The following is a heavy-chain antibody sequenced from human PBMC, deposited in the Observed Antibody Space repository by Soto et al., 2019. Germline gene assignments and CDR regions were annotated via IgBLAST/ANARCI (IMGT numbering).Heavy chain of an antibody. D-gene: IGHD3-10*01. Sequence: EVQLFDSGGGLVQPGGSLRLSCVASGFTFSAYGMSWVRQAPGNGLEWVSTVSGSGGGTYYADSVQGRFTTSRDNSNKPLYLQVNRLRSEDTAVYYCAKGGVLVWFGSNDPNFDYWGRGPLVTVSS. CDR2: VSGSGGGT. CDR1: GFTFSAYG. J-gene: IGHJ4*02. CDR3: AKGGVLVWFGSNDPNFDY. V-gene: IGHV3-23*01.